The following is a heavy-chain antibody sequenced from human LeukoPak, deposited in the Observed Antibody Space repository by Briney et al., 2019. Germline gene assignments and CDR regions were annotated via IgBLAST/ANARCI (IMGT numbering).Heavy chain of an antibody. Sequence: ASVKVSCKASGYTFTGYYMHWVRQAPGQGLEWMGWINPNSGGTNYAQKFQGWVTMTRDTFISTAYMELSRLRSDDTAVYYCARGEGWIQLWADYYGMDVWGKGTTVTVSS. D-gene: IGHD5-18*01. CDR1: GYTFTGYY. V-gene: IGHV1-2*04. CDR2: INPNSGGT. J-gene: IGHJ6*04. CDR3: ARGEGWIQLWADYYGMDV.